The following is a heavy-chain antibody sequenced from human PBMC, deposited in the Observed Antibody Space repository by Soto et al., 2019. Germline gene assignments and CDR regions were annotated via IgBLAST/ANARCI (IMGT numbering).Heavy chain of an antibody. CDR3: ARVGGVAARTFDY. J-gene: IGHJ4*02. CDR1: GGSISPFY. CDR2: LYYSGNT. V-gene: IGHV4-59*01. Sequence: ETLSLTCTVSGGSISPFYWSWVRQPPGKGLEWIGYLYYSGNTNYNPSLKSRVTISVDASKNQVSLRLTSVTAADTAVYYCARVGGVAARTFDYWGQGTVVTVSS. D-gene: IGHD2-15*01.